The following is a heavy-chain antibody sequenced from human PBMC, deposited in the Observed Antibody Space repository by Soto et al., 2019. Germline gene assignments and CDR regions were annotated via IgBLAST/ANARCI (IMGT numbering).Heavy chain of an antibody. V-gene: IGHV3-30-3*01. CDR1: GFTFCSYA. J-gene: IGHJ6*02. CDR2: ISYDGSNK. Sequence: GGSLRLSCAASGFTFCSYAMHWVRQAPGKGLEWVAVISYDGSNKYYADSVKGRFTISRDNSKNTLYLQMNSLRAEDTAVYYCARTYCSGGSCYFPPLGMDVWGQGTTVTVSS. D-gene: IGHD2-15*01. CDR3: ARTYCSGGSCYFPPLGMDV.